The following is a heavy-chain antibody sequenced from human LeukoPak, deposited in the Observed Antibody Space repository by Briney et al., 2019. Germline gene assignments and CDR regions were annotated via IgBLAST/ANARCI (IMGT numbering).Heavy chain of an antibody. Sequence: SETLSLTCTVSGYSISSGYYWGWIRQPPGKGLEWIGSIYHSGSTYYNPSLKSRVTISVDKSKNQFSLRLSSVTAADTAVYYCARLQKRGIAAAVYYFDYWGQGTLVTVSS. D-gene: IGHD6-13*01. CDR2: IYHSGST. CDR1: GYSISSGYY. CDR3: ARLQKRGIAAAVYYFDY. V-gene: IGHV4-38-2*02. J-gene: IGHJ4*02.